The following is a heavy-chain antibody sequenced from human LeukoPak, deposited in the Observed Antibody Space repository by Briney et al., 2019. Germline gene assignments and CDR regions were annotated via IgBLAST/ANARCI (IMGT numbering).Heavy chain of an antibody. CDR1: GGSISSYY. Sequence: SETLSLTCTVSGGSISSYYWTWIRQPPGKGLECIGYIYYTGSTNYNPSLKSRVTISVDTSKNQFSLTLSSVTAADTAVYYCARHLETATIGRVGHDAFDIWGQGTMVTVSS. V-gene: IGHV4-59*08. D-gene: IGHD5-24*01. CDR3: ARHLETATIGRVGHDAFDI. CDR2: IYYTGST. J-gene: IGHJ3*02.